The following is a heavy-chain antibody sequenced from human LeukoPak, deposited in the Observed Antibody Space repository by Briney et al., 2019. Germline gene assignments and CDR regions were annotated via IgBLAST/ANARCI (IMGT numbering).Heavy chain of an antibody. D-gene: IGHD6-19*01. V-gene: IGHV4-59*01. CDR2: NSYSGNT. CDR1: DGSMSGYY. J-gene: IGHJ4*02. Sequence: SETLSFTCAVSDGSMSGYYWSWIRQPPGKGLEWIGHNSYSGNTDYNPSLKSRVTISLDTSKSQFSLKLTSVTAADTAVYYCAKGNGWYFYWGQGTLVTVSS. CDR3: AKGNGWYFY.